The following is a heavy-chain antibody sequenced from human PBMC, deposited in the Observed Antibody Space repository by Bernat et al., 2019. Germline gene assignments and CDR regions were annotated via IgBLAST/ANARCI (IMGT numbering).Heavy chain of an antibody. D-gene: IGHD3-22*01. J-gene: IGHJ6*02. CDR3: ARQHSFSPDYDSSGRDGMDV. Sequence: QVQLQESGPGLVKPSETLSLTCTVSGGSISSYYWSWIRQPPGKGLEWIGYIYYSGSTNYNPSLKSRVTISVDTSKNQFSLKLSSVTAADTAVYYCARQHSFSPDYDSSGRDGMDVWGQGTTVTVSS. V-gene: IGHV4-59*08. CDR2: IYYSGST. CDR1: GGSISSYY.